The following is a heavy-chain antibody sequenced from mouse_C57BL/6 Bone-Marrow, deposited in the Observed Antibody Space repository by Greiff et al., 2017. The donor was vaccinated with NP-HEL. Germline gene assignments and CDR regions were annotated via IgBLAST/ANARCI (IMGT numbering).Heavy chain of an antibody. V-gene: IGHV2-2*01. Sequence: VKLQESGPGLVQPSQSLSITCTVSGFSLTSYGVHWVRQSPGQGLEWLGVIWSGGSTDYNAAFISRLSISKDNSKSQVFFKMNSLQADDTAIYYCARKWTYYSKGKYAMDYWGQGTSVTVSS. CDR2: IWSGGST. CDR1: GFSLTSYG. CDR3: ARKWTYYSKGKYAMDY. D-gene: IGHD2-5*01. J-gene: IGHJ4*01.